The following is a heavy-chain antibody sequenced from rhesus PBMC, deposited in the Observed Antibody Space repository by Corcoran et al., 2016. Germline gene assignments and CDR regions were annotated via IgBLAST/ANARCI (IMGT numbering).Heavy chain of an antibody. CDR2: IKCVWCST. J-gene: IGHJ4*01. V-gene: IGHV3S5*01. CDR3: AKAWYSGSSYYFDY. Sequence: EVQLVETGGGLVQPGGSLKLSCAASGFTFSSYGMSWVRQAPGKGLEWVSVIKCVWCSTYHADSVKGRFTISRDNSKNTLSLQMNSLRAEDTAVYYCAKAWYSGSSYYFDYWGQGVLVTVSS. CDR1: GFTFSSYG. D-gene: IGHD6-25*01.